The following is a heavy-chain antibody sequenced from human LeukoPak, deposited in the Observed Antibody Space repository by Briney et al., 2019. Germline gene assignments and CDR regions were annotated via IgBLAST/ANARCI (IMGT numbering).Heavy chain of an antibody. V-gene: IGHV4-34*01. CDR1: GGSFSGYY. D-gene: IGHD3-16*01. CDR3: ARVVGGRFDP. Sequence: PSETLSLTCALYGGSFSGYYWSSIRQPPGKGLEWIGSIYHSGSTFYNPSLKSRVTISVDTSKNQFSLKLSSVTAADTAVYYCARVVGGRFDPWGQGTLVTVSS. J-gene: IGHJ5*02. CDR2: IYHSGST.